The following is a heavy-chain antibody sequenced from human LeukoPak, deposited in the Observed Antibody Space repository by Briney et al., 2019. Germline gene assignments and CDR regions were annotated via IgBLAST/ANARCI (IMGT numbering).Heavy chain of an antibody. Sequence: GGSLRLSCAASGFTFDDYAMLWVRQAPGKGLEWVSLISGDGGSTYYADSVKGRFTISRDNSKNSLYLQMNSLRTEDTALYYCAKSGLGPGDWYGSKIFDYWGQGTLVTVSS. J-gene: IGHJ4*02. CDR3: AKSGLGPGDWYGSKIFDY. D-gene: IGHD3-9*01. V-gene: IGHV3-43*02. CDR2: ISGDGGST. CDR1: GFTFDDYA.